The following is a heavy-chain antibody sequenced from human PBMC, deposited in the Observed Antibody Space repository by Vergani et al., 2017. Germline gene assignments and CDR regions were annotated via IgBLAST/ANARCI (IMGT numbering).Heavy chain of an antibody. Sequence: QVQLVQSGAEVKKPGASVKVSCKASGYTFTGYYMHWVRQAPGQGLEWMGWINPNSGGTNYAQKFQGRVTMTRDTSISPAYMELSRLRSDDTAVYYCARDRLDYGSGTPTGNDYWGQGTLVTVSS. V-gene: IGHV1-2*02. D-gene: IGHD3-10*01. J-gene: IGHJ4*02. CDR1: GYTFTGYY. CDR2: INPNSGGT. CDR3: ARDRLDYGSGTPTGNDY.